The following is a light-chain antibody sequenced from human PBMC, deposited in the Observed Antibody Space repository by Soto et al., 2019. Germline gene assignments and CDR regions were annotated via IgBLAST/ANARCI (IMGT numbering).Light chain of an antibody. CDR3: QQYDTYWT. CDR2: KAS. Sequence: DIQMTQSPSTLSASVGDRVIITCRASQSISSWLAWYQQKPGKAPKLLIYKASTLESGVPSRFSGSGSGTDFTLTISILQPDDFATYYCQQYDTYWTFGQGTKVEIK. V-gene: IGKV1-5*03. CDR1: QSISSW. J-gene: IGKJ1*01.